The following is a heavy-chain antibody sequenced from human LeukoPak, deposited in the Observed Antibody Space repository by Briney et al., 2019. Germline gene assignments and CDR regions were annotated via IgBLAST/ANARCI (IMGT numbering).Heavy chain of an antibody. CDR2: IIPIFGTA. CDR1: GGTFSSYA. V-gene: IGHV1-69*13. D-gene: IGHD4-11*01. J-gene: IGHJ4*02. Sequence: SVKVSCKASGGTFSSYAISWVRQAPGQGLEWMGGIIPIFGTANYAQKFRGRVTITADESTSTAYMELSSLRSEDTAVYYCARGPHQGSNYPGGGYYFDYWGQGTLVTVSS. CDR3: ARGPHQGSNYPGGGYYFDY.